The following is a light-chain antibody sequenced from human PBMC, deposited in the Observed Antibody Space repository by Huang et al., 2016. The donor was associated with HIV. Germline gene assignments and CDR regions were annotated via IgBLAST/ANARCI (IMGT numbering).Light chain of an antibody. Sequence: EVVMTQSPGTLSVSPGKRATLHCKTSESLNHNLVWYQQKPGQAPRLRIYSASARATGVPARFSGGGSGTEISLTISSLQSEDFGIYYCQQYSNWPPMYTFGQGTKLEI. J-gene: IGKJ2*01. CDR3: QQYSNWPPMYT. CDR2: SAS. CDR1: ESLNHN. V-gene: IGKV3-15*01.